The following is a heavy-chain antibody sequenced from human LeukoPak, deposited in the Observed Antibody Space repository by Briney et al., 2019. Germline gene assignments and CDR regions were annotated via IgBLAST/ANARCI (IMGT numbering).Heavy chain of an antibody. D-gene: IGHD2/OR15-2a*01. V-gene: IGHV3-23*01. CDR1: GFTFSSYA. Sequence: AGGSLRLSCAASGFTFSSYAMSWVRQAPGKGLEWVSAISGSGGSTYYADSVKGRFTISRDNARNSLYLQMNSLRAEDTAVYYCATTVDSGYWYFHLWGRGTLVTVSS. CDR3: ATTVDSGYWYFHL. CDR2: ISGSGGST. J-gene: IGHJ2*01.